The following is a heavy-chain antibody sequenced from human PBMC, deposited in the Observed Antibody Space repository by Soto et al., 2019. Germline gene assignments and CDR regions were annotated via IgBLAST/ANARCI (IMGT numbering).Heavy chain of an antibody. D-gene: IGHD3-3*01. J-gene: IGHJ6*02. CDR1: GFTFSSYA. Sequence: PGGSLRLSCAASGFTFSSYAMHWVRQAPGKXLEWVAVISYDGSNKYYADSVKGRFTISRDNSKNTLYLQMNSLRAEDTAVYYCARVSGYDFWSGYYNPGYYRMDVWGQGTTVTVSS. CDR3: ARVSGYDFWSGYYNPGYYRMDV. CDR2: ISYDGSNK. V-gene: IGHV3-30-3*01.